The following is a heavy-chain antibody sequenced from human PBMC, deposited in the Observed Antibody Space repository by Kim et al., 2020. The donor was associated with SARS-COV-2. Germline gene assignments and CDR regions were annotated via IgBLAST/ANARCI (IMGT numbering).Heavy chain of an antibody. J-gene: IGHJ2*01. CDR2: INHSGST. V-gene: IGHV4-34*01. CDR1: AGSFSGYY. Sequence: SETLSLTCAVYAGSFSGYYWSWIRQPQWKGLEWIGEINHSGSTNYNPSLKTRVTISVDTSKNQFSLKLSSVTAADTAVYYCASVGYSSSSHWYFDLWGRGTLVTVSS. CDR3: ASVGYSSSSHWYFDL. D-gene: IGHD6-6*01.